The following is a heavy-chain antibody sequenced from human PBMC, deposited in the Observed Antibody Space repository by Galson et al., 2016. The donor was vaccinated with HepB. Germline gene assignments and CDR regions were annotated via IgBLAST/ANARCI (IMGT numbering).Heavy chain of an antibody. CDR2: ISGNAGST. J-gene: IGHJ4*02. Sequence: SPRLSCAASGFTFSTYAMSWVRQAPGKGLEWVSGISGNAGSTNYVDSVKGRFTISRDNSKNTLYLQMNSLRADDTAVYYCAKSLYGGNFWGQGTLVTVSS. CDR3: AKSLYGGNF. CDR1: GFTFSTYA. D-gene: IGHD4-23*01. V-gene: IGHV3-23*01.